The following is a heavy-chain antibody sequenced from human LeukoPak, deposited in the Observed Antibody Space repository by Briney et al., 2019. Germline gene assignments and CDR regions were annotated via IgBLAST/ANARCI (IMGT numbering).Heavy chain of an antibody. V-gene: IGHV3-33*06. CDR3: AKGRQNYYDSSDYYFGPDY. Sequence: GRSLRLSCAASGFTFSSYGMHWVRQAPGKGLEWVAVIWYDGSNRYYADSVKGRFTISRDNSKNTLYLQMNSLRAEDTAVYHCAKGRQNYYDSSDYYFGPDYWGQGTLVTVSS. J-gene: IGHJ4*02. CDR2: IWYDGSNR. CDR1: GFTFSSYG. D-gene: IGHD3-22*01.